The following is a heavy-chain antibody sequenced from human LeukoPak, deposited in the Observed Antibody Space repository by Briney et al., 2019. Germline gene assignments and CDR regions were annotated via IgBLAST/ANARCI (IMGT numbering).Heavy chain of an antibody. V-gene: IGHV1-2*04. CDR3: ATLGGYYYDSSGYSRSFDI. J-gene: IGHJ3*02. D-gene: IGHD3-22*01. CDR2: INPNSGGT. CDR1: GFTFTSSA. Sequence: ASVKVSCKASGFTFTSSAVQWVRQAPGQGLEWMGWINPNSGGTNYAQKFQGWVTMTRDTSISTAYMELSRLRSDDTAVYYCATLGGYYYDSSGYSRSFDIWGQGTMVTVSS.